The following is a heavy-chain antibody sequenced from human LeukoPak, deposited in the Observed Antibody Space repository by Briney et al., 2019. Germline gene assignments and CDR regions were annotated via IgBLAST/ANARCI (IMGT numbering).Heavy chain of an antibody. V-gene: IGHV3-23*01. CDR2: ISGSGGST. J-gene: IGHJ3*02. CDR1: GFTFSSYG. Sequence: GGSLRLSCAASGFTFSSYGMSWVRQAPGKGLEWVSAISGSGGSTYYADSVKGRFTISRDNSKNTLYLQMNSLRAEDTAVYYCAKDPGYSSGWYLPQLRLAGAFDIWGQGTMVTVSS. CDR3: AKDPGYSSGWYLPQLRLAGAFDI. D-gene: IGHD6-19*01.